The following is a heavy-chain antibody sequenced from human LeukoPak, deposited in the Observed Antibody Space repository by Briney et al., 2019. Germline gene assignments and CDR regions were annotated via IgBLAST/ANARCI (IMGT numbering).Heavy chain of an antibody. Sequence: PGGSLRLSCAASGFTFSSYAMSWVRRAPGKGLEWVSAISGSGGSTYYADSVKGRFTISRDNSKNTLYLQMNSLRAEDTAVYYCAKDGDSSGYYYVSLDYWGQGTLVTVSS. CDR3: AKDGDSSGYYYVSLDY. V-gene: IGHV3-23*01. J-gene: IGHJ4*02. CDR1: GFTFSSYA. CDR2: ISGSGGST. D-gene: IGHD3-22*01.